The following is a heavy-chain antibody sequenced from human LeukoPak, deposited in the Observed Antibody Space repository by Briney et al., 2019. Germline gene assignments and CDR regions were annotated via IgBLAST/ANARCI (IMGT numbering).Heavy chain of an antibody. CDR3: ARVMKVRGITFFGMDV. D-gene: IGHD3-10*01. Sequence: SETLSLTCTVSGGSISNYYWSWIRQPPGKGLEWIGYIFYTGSTAYNSSLESRVTISVDSSKNQVSLRLNSVTAADTAVYYCARVMKVRGITFFGMDVWGQGTTATVSS. CDR1: GGSISNYY. V-gene: IGHV4-59*01. J-gene: IGHJ6*02. CDR2: IFYTGST.